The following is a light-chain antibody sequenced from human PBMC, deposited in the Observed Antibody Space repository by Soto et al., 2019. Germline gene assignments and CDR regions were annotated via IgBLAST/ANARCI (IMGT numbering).Light chain of an antibody. J-gene: IGKJ1*01. CDR3: QQSYTTPRT. Sequence: DIQMTQSPSSLSASVGDRFTITCRASQSVSFYLNWYQHKPGKAPKLLIYAASTLHGGVPSRFSASGSGTDFTLVISSLQPEDFATYYCQQSYTTPRTFGQGTKVDNK. V-gene: IGKV1-39*01. CDR2: AAS. CDR1: QSVSFY.